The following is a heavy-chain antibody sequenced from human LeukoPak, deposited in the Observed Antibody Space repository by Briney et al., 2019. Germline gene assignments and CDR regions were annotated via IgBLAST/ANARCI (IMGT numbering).Heavy chain of an antibody. Sequence: SQTLSLTCTVSGGSISSDGYYWSWIRRHPGKGLEWIGFIYYSGSTYYNPSLKSRLTISVDTSKNQYSLKLSSVTAADTAVYYCARHNYYDSSGYYPLGYWGQGTLVTVSS. CDR3: ARHNYYDSSGYYPLGY. CDR1: GGSISSDGYY. CDR2: IYYSGST. J-gene: IGHJ4*02. D-gene: IGHD3-22*01. V-gene: IGHV4-31*03.